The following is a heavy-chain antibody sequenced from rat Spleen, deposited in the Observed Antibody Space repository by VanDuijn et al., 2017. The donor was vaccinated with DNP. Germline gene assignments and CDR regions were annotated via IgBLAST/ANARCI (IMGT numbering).Heavy chain of an antibody. CDR1: GFNFNDYW. V-gene: IGHV4-2*01. J-gene: IGHJ3*01. Sequence: EVKFVESGGGLVQPGRSLKLSCAPSGFNFNDYWMGWVRQAPGKGLEWIGEINKDSSTINYSPSLKDKFTISRDNAKNTLYLQMSKLGSEDTAIYYCARLGWHGWFAYWGQGTLVTVSS. CDR3: ARLGWHGWFAY. D-gene: IGHD1-11*01. CDR2: INKDSSTI.